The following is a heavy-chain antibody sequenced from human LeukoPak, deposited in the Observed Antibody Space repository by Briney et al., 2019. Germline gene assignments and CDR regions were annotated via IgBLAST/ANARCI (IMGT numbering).Heavy chain of an antibody. Sequence: GGSLRLSCAASGFTFSSYAMPWVRQAPGKGLEWVAVISYDGSNKYYADSVKGRFTISRDNSKNTLYLQMNSLRAEDAAVYHCARDGASPLTYGDYVEGSYYFDYWGQGTLVTVSS. D-gene: IGHD4-17*01. CDR1: GFTFSSYA. CDR2: ISYDGSNK. V-gene: IGHV3-30*01. CDR3: ARDGASPLTYGDYVEGSYYFDY. J-gene: IGHJ4*02.